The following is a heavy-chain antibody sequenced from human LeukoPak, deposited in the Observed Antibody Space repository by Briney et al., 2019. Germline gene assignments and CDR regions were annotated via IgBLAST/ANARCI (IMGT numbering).Heavy chain of an antibody. D-gene: IGHD2-8*01. CDR1: GFDISSSY. CDR3: ARGANGIGGAFDI. CDR2: AYTGNST. V-gene: IGHV3-53*01. Sequence: PGGSLRLSCAASGFDISSSYMSWVRQAPGKGLEWVSVAYTGNSTFYADSVKGRFTISRDTSKNTVFLQMSSLRAEDTAVYYCARGANGIGGAFDIWGQGTMVTVSS. J-gene: IGHJ3*02.